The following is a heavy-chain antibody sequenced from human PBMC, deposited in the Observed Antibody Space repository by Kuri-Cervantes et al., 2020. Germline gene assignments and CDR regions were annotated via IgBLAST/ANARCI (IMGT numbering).Heavy chain of an antibody. Sequence: GGSLRLSCVASGFTFNKYWMHWVRQPPGKGLVWVSRINSDGSTTGYADSVKGRFTISRDNSKNTLYLQMNSLRAEDTAVYYCAKGPHGGSYYGFFDYWGQGTLVTVSS. J-gene: IGHJ4*02. CDR2: INSDGSTT. V-gene: IGHV3-74*01. CDR3: AKGPHGGSYYGFFDY. D-gene: IGHD1-26*01. CDR1: GFTFNKYW.